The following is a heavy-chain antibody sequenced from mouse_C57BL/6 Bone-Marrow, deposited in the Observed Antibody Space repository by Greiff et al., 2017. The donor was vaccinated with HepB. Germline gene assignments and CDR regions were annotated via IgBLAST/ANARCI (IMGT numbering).Heavy chain of an antibody. CDR1: GYTFTDHT. V-gene: IGHV1-78*01. J-gene: IGHJ3*01. Sequence: VQLQQSDAELVKPGASVKISCKVSGYTFTDHTIHWMKQRPEQGLEWIGYIYPRDGSTKYNEKFKGKATLTADKSSSTAYMQLNSLTSEDSAVYFWASPGGSSYVRFAYWGQGTLVTVSA. CDR3: ASPGGSSYVRFAY. D-gene: IGHD1-1*01. CDR2: IYPRDGST.